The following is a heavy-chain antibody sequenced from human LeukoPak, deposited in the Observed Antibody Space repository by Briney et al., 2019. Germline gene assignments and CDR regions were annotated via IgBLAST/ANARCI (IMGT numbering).Heavy chain of an antibody. CDR2: IHSSGAT. D-gene: IGHD4-17*01. CDR3: TVFGDSNR. J-gene: IGHJ5*02. V-gene: IGHV3-53*01. CDR1: GFTGSNNY. Sequence: GGSLRLSCAASGFTGSNNYVSWVRQAPGMGLEWVSAIHSSGATCYADSAKGRFTISRDTSKNTLYLQISSLRVEDTAVYYCTVFGDSNRWGQGTLVTVSS.